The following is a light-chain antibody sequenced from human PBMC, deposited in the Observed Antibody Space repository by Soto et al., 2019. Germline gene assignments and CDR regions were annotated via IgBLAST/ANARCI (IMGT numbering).Light chain of an antibody. CDR1: ENVGSY. CDR2: HTS. J-gene: IGKJ4*01. Sequence: EVVLTQSPATLSLSPGESATLSCRASENVGSYLAWYQQRPDQAPRLVVYHTSTRATGIPARFSGSGSGTEFTLTISSLQSEDFAVYYCQQYYNWPLTFGGGTKVDIK. V-gene: IGKV3-15*01. CDR3: QQYYNWPLT.